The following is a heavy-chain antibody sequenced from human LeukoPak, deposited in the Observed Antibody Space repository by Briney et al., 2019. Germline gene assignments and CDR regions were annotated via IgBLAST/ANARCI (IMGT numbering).Heavy chain of an antibody. CDR3: AREEGDFWSGYYFDY. J-gene: IGHJ4*02. D-gene: IGHD3-3*01. CDR2: ISSSSSYI. Sequence: KPGGSLRLSCAASGFTFSSYSMNWVRQAPGKGLEWVSSISSSSSYIYYADSVKGRFTISRDNAKNSLYLQMNSLRAEDTAVYYCAREEGDFWSGYYFDYWGQGTLVTVSS. CDR1: GFTFSSYS. V-gene: IGHV3-21*01.